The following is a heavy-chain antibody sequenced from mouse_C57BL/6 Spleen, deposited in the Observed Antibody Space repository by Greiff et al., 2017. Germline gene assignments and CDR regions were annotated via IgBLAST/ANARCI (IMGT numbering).Heavy chain of an antibody. CDR1: GFTFSSYG. Sequence: DVKLVESGGDLVKPGGSLKLSCAASGFTFSSYGMSWVRQTPDKRLEWVATISSGGSYTYYPDSVKGRFTISRDNAKNTLYLQMSSLKSEDTAMYYCARPGPAYFDYWGQGTTLTVSS. CDR3: ARPGPAYFDY. V-gene: IGHV5-6*02. J-gene: IGHJ2*01. D-gene: IGHD4-1*01. CDR2: ISSGGSYT.